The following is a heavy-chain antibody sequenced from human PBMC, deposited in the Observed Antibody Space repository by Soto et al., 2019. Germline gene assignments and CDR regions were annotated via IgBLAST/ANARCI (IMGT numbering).Heavy chain of an antibody. D-gene: IGHD3-16*01. CDR2: INTYNGKT. CDR1: GYIFTSYG. V-gene: IGHV1-18*01. J-gene: IGHJ6*02. Sequence: QVQLVQSGAEVKNPGASVKVSCKTSGYIFTSYGIGWARQAPGQGLGWMGWINTYNGKTNYAQNLQGRVTLTTDTSTSTAYMELRSLRSNDTAIYYCAMVDVYVTPSPQDVWGQGTTVTVSS. CDR3: AMVDVYVTPSPQDV.